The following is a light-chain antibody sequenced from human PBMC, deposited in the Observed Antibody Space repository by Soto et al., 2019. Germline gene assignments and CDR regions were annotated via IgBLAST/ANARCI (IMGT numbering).Light chain of an antibody. CDR2: EVS. V-gene: IGLV2-14*01. CDR1: SSDVGGYNY. Sequence: QSVLTQPASVSGSPGQSITISCTGNSSDVGGYNYVSWYQQHPGKAPKLMIYEVSNRPSGVSNRFSGSKSGNTASLTISGLEAEDEAYYYCSSYTSSSTWVFGGGTKLTVL. J-gene: IGLJ3*02. CDR3: SSYTSSSTWV.